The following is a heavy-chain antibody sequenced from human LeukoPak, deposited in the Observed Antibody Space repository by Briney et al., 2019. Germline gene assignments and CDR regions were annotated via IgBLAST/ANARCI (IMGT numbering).Heavy chain of an antibody. CDR2: IYYSGST. V-gene: IGHV4-59*01. J-gene: IGHJ4*02. Sequence: SETLSLTCTVSGGSISSYYWSWIRQPPGKGLEWIGYIYYSGSTNYNPSLKSRVTISADTSKNQFSLKLSSVTAADTAVYYCARVYCTNGVCYMGTFDYWGQGTLVTVSS. CDR1: GGSISSYY. D-gene: IGHD2-8*01. CDR3: ARVYCTNGVCYMGTFDY.